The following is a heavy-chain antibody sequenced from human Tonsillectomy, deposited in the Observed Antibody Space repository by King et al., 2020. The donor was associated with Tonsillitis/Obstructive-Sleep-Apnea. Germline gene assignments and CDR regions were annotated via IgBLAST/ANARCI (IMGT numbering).Heavy chain of an antibody. D-gene: IGHD1-26*01. V-gene: IGHV3-30*04. CDR3: ATGQWELLHSFDY. CDR1: GFTFSSYP. J-gene: IGHJ4*02. Sequence: VQLVESGGGVVQPGRSLRLSCAASGFTFSSYPMHWVRQAPGKGLEWVAVISYDGSNKYYPDSVKGRFTISRDNSKNTLYLQMNRLRAEDTAVYYCATGQWELLHSFDYWGQGTLVAVSS. CDR2: ISYDGSNK.